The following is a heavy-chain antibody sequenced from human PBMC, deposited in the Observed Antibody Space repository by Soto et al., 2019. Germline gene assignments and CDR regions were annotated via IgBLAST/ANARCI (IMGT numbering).Heavy chain of an antibody. Sequence: PVGSLRLSCGGSGFSFDDYTMHWVRQAPGKGPEWVASLSWNSGFSGYADSVKGRFTISRDSAQSSVHLQMNNLRTEDTALYYCAKGRGTIVVTDAYDIWGQGTMVTVSS. V-gene: IGHV3-9*01. D-gene: IGHD3-22*01. CDR1: GFSFDDYT. CDR2: LSWNSGFS. J-gene: IGHJ3*02. CDR3: AKGRGTIVVTDAYDI.